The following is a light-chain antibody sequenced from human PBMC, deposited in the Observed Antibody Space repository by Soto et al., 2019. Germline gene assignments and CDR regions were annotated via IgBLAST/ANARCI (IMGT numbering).Light chain of an antibody. J-gene: IGKJ1*01. V-gene: IGKV1-5*01. CDR3: QQYGSSPGT. Sequence: DIQMTQSPSTLSASVGDRVTITCRASQSISSWLAWYQQRPGKAPKLLIYDASSLESGVPSRFSGSGSGTEFTLTISRLEPEDFAVYYCQQYGSSPGTFGQGTRVE. CDR1: QSISSW. CDR2: DAS.